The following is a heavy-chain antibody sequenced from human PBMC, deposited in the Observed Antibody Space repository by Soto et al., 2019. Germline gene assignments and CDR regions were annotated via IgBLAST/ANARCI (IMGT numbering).Heavy chain of an antibody. CDR2: MKTKTNVGTR. J-gene: IGHJ4*02. Sequence: EVQLLESGGGLVQPGGSLRLSCAASGFPFSDAWMSWVRQAPGKGLEWVARMKTKTNVGTREDAAPVKGRFTISRDDSKNTLYLQMNSLKTEDTAVYYCTAFNILTGSNFDSWGQGTLVTVSS. CDR1: GFPFSDAW. V-gene: IGHV3-15*01. D-gene: IGHD3-9*01. CDR3: TAFNILTGSNFDS.